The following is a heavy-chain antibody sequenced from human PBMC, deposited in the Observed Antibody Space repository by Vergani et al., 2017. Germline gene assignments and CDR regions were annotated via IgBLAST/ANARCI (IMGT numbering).Heavy chain of an antibody. CDR1: GGSISSSSYY. D-gene: IGHD3-10*01. CDR3: ARLGCYYGSGNHFDC. V-gene: IGHV4-39*01. Sequence: QLQLQESGPGLVKPSETLSLTCTVSGGSISSSSYYWGWIRQPPGKGLEWIGSIYYSGSTYYNPSLKSRVTISVDTSKNQFSLKLSSVTAADTAVYYCARLGCYYGSGNHFDCWGQGTLVTVSS. CDR2: IYYSGST. J-gene: IGHJ4*02.